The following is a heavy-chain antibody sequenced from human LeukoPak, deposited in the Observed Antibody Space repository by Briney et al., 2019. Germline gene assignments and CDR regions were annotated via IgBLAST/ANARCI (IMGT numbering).Heavy chain of an antibody. CDR3: VRGNDYGGPHY. V-gene: IGHV3-74*01. J-gene: IGHJ4*02. CDR1: GFTFSSYW. D-gene: IGHD4-23*01. CDR2: IDRDGSRI. Sequence: GGSLRLSCAVSGFTFSSYWMHWVRQAPGKGLVWISRIDRDGSRINYADSVKGRFTISRDNGKNTLFLQMNSLRAEDAAVYYCVRGNDYGGPHYWGQGTLVTVSS.